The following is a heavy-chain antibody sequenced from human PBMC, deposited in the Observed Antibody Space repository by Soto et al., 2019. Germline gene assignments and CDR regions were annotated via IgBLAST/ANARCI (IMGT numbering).Heavy chain of an antibody. D-gene: IGHD2-15*01. CDR3: AKTGPEIVVVVADQRPYYYGMDV. V-gene: IGHV3-30*18. Sequence: QVQLVESGGGVVQPGRSLRLSCAASGFTFSSYGMHWVRQAPGKGLEWVAVISYDGSNKYYADSVKGRFTISRDNSKNTLYLQMNSLRAEDTAVYYCAKTGPEIVVVVADQRPYYYGMDVWGQGTTVTVSS. J-gene: IGHJ6*02. CDR2: ISYDGSNK. CDR1: GFTFSSYG.